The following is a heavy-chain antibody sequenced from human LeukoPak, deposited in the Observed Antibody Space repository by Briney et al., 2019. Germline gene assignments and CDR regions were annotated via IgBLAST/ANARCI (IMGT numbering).Heavy chain of an antibody. V-gene: IGHV1-46*01. CDR1: GYTFTSYG. J-gene: IGHJ4*02. CDR3: ARDGTAVAATTGDY. D-gene: IGHD6-19*01. CDR2: INPSGGST. Sequence: ASVKVSCKASGYTFTSYGISWVRQAPGQGLEWMGIINPSGGSTSYAQKFQGRVTMTRDTSTSTVYMELSSLRSEDTAVYYCARDGTAVAATTGDYWGQGTLVTVSS.